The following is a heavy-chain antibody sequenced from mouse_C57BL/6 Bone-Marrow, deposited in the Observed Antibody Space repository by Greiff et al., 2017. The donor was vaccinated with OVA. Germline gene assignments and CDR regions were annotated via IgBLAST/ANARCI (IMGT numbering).Heavy chain of an antibody. J-gene: IGHJ2*01. CDR3: ARGGGNWDD. CDR2: IYPGSGNT. D-gene: IGHD2-1*01. V-gene: IGHV1-76*01. Sequence: VQRVESGAELVRPGASVKLSCKASGYTFTDYYINWVKQRPGQGLEWIARIYPGSGNTYYNEKFKGKATLTAEKSSSTAYMQLSSLTSEDSAVYFCARGGGNWDDWGQGTTLTVSS. CDR1: GYTFTDYY.